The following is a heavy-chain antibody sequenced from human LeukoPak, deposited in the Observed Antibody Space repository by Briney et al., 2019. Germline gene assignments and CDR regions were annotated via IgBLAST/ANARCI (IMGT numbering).Heavy chain of an antibody. CDR1: GGSISSYY. J-gene: IGHJ4*02. Sequence: SETLSLTCTVSGGSISSYYWSWIRQPPGKGLECIGYIYYSGSTNYNPSLKSRVTISVDTSKNQFSLKLSSVTAADTAVYYCVRQGTITYAYFDSWGQGVPVTVSS. D-gene: IGHD2-2*01. CDR2: IYYSGST. V-gene: IGHV4-59*08. CDR3: VRQGTITYAYFDS.